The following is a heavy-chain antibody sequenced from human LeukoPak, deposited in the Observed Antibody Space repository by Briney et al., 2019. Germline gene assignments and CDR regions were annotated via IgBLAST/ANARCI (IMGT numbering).Heavy chain of an antibody. V-gene: IGHV4-34*01. D-gene: IGHD3-10*01. CDR2: INHSGST. Sequence: SETLSLTCAVYGGSFSGYYLSWIRQPPGKGLEWIGEINHSGSTNYNPSLKSRVTISVDTSKNQFSLKLSSVTAADTAVYYCARGGAYYYGSGSLGRDFDPWGQGTLVTVSS. J-gene: IGHJ5*02. CDR3: ARGGAYYYGSGSLGRDFDP. CDR1: GGSFSGYY.